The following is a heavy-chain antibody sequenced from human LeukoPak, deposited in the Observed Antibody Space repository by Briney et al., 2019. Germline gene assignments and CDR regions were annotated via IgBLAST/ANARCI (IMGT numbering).Heavy chain of an antibody. J-gene: IGHJ4*02. V-gene: IGHV4-59*08. CDR1: GDSISSYY. D-gene: IGHD6-13*01. CDR3: ARGLAAAGSGQYYFDN. CDR2: IYYSGGT. Sequence: SETLSLTCTVSGDSISSYYWSWIRQPPGKGLEWIGYIYYSGGTNCNPSLKSRVTIAVDTSKNQFSLRLSSVTAADTAVYYCARGLAAAGSGQYYFDNWGQGTLVTVSS.